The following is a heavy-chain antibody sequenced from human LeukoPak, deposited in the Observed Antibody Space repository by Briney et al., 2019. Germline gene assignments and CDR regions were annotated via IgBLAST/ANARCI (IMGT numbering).Heavy chain of an antibody. CDR2: INPNSGGT. Sequence: ASVKVSCKASGYTFTGYYMHWVRQAPGQGLEWMGWINPNSGGTNYAQKFQGRVTMTRDTSISTAYMELSRLRSDDTAVYYCARASIVGATLDVWGKGTTVTISS. CDR1: GYTFTGYY. J-gene: IGHJ6*04. V-gene: IGHV1-2*02. D-gene: IGHD1-26*01. CDR3: ARASIVGATLDV.